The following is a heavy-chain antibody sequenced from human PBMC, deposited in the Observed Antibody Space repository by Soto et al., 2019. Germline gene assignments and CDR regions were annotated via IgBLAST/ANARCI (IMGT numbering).Heavy chain of an antibody. V-gene: IGHV1-69*13. CDR1: GGTFSSYA. J-gene: IGHJ3*02. D-gene: IGHD3-3*01. Sequence: SVKVSCKASGGTFSSYAISCVRQAPGQGHEWMGGIIPIFGTANYAQKFQGRVTITADESTSTAYMELSSLRSEDTAVYYCARGMTDYDFWSGYPVAFDIWGQGTMVTVSS. CDR3: ARGMTDYDFWSGYPVAFDI. CDR2: IIPIFGTA.